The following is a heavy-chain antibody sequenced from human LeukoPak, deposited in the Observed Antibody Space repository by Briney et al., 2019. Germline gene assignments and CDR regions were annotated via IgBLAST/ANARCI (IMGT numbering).Heavy chain of an antibody. CDR2: TSSDLNVK. D-gene: IGHD3-10*01. J-gene: IGHJ4*02. CDR1: GFTFRNYV. CDR3: AREGYYGSGSPPSLYFDY. Sequence: QPGESLRLSCAASGFTFRNYVIHWVRQAPGKGLKWVAVTSSDLNVKLYADSVKGRFTISRDNSRSSLYLQMNSLGPEDTAIYYCAREGYYGSGSPPSLYFDYWGQGTLVTVSS. V-gene: IGHV3-30-3*01.